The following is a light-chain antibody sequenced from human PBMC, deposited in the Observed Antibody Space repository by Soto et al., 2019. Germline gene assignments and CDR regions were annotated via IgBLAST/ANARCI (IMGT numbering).Light chain of an antibody. CDR3: QQYNNWSWT. CDR1: QSININ. CDR2: GES. J-gene: IGKJ1*01. V-gene: IGKV3-15*01. Sequence: ETVMTQSPATLSVSPGERATLSCRASQSININLAWYQQKPGQAPRLLISGESVRATGIPARFSGTGSGTEFTITISSLQSEDFAVYYCQQYNNWSWTFGQGTKVEIK.